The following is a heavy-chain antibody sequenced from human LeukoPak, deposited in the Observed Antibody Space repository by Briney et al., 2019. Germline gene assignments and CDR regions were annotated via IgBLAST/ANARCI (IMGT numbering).Heavy chain of an antibody. Sequence: SETLSLTCTVSGGSVSSGSYYWSLIRQPPGKRLEWVGYIYYSGSTNYNPSLKSRVTISVDTSKNQFSLKLSSVTAADTAVYYCARDRMYGSGSYAFDYWGQGTLVTVSS. CDR3: ARDRMYGSGSYAFDY. J-gene: IGHJ4*02. CDR1: GGSVSSGSYY. V-gene: IGHV4-61*01. D-gene: IGHD3-10*01. CDR2: IYYSGST.